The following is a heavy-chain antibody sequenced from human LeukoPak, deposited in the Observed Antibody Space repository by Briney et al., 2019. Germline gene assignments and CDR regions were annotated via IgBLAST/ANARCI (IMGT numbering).Heavy chain of an antibody. V-gene: IGHV3-30-3*01. CDR1: GFTFGSYA. D-gene: IGHD3-22*01. J-gene: IGHJ5*02. CDR3: AGDRFGRYYDSSGYSNWFDP. Sequence: PGRSLRLSCAASGFTFGSYAMHWVRQAPGKGLEWVAVISYDGSNKYYADSVKGRFTISRDNSKNTLYLQMNSLRAEDTAVYYCAGDRFGRYYDSSGYSNWFDPWGQGTLVTVSS. CDR2: ISYDGSNK.